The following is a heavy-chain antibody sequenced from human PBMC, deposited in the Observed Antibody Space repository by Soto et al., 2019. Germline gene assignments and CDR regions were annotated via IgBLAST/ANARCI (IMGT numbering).Heavy chain of an antibody. V-gene: IGHV1-2*02. CDR3: ASLQTSGWYGLH. D-gene: IGHD6-19*01. J-gene: IGHJ4*02. CDR2: IYTNSGDT. CDR1: GCSFTGYY. Sequence: QVQLVQSGADVKQPGASVKVSCKASGCSFTGYYIHWLRQAPGQGLEWMGWIYTNSGDTKSAQKFQGRLTSTRNTSITTAYMKLSSLRSDDTAIYYSASLQTSGWYGLHWGQGTLVTVSS.